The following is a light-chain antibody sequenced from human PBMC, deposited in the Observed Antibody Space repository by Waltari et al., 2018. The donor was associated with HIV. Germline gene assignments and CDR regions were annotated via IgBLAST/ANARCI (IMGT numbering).Light chain of an antibody. CDR1: SSDVGGYND. V-gene: IGLV2-8*01. CDR3: SSYAGSDIYVV. Sequence: QSALTQPPSASGSLGQSVTISCSGTSSDVGGYNDVSWYQQHPGKAPKLMIYEVSKRPAGVPNRFSGSKSGNTASLTVSGLQAEDEADYYCSSYAGSDIYVVFGGGTKLTVL. J-gene: IGLJ2*01. CDR2: EVS.